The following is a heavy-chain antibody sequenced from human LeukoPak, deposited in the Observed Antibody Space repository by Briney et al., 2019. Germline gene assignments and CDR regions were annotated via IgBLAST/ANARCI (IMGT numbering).Heavy chain of an antibody. J-gene: IGHJ4*02. CDR3: ASGWYYFDY. Sequence: GGSLRLSCAASGFTFSSYWMHWVRQAPGKGLVWVSRINSDGSSTSYAVSVKGRFTTSRDNAKNTLYLQMNSLRAEDTAVYYCASGWYYFDYWGQGTLVTVSS. CDR2: INSDGSST. V-gene: IGHV3-74*01. CDR1: GFTFSSYW.